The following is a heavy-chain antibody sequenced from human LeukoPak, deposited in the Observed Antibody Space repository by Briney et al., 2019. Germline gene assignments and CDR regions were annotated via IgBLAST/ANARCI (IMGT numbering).Heavy chain of an antibody. J-gene: IGHJ3*02. CDR1: GFTVSSNY. CDR2: TYSGGSP. V-gene: IGHV3-66*02. CDR3: ARPQLGISGAFDI. Sequence: PGGSLRLSCAASGFTVSSNYMSWVRQAPGKGLEWVSVTYSGGSPYYADSVKGRFTFSRDNSKNTLYLQMNSLRAEDTAVYYCARPQLGISGAFDIWGQGAMVTVSS. D-gene: IGHD7-27*01.